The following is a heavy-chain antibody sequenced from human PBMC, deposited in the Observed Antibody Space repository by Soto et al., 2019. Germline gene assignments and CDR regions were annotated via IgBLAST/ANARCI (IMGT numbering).Heavy chain of an antibody. CDR2: IYYSGST. CDR1: GCSISSSSYY. V-gene: IGHV4-39*01. J-gene: IGHJ6*03. Sequence: PSETLSLTCTVSGCSISSSSYYWGWIRQPPGKGLEWIGSIYYSGSTYYNPSLKSRVTISVDTSKNQFSLKLSSVTAADTAVYYCAAPGGDYGDFRGYYYYYMDVWGKGTTVTVSS. D-gene: IGHD4-17*01. CDR3: AAPGGDYGDFRGYYYYYMDV.